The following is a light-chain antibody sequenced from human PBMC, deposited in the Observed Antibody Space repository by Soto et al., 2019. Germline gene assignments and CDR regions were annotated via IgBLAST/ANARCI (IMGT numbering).Light chain of an antibody. CDR1: SSDVGGYNY. CDR3: SSYTSSSTLV. J-gene: IGLJ2*01. Sequence: ALTQPASVSGSPGQSITISCTGTSSDVGGYNYVSWYQQHPGKAPKPMIYEVSNRPSGVSNRFSGSKSGNTASLTISGLQAEDEADYYCSSYTSSSTLVFGGGTKLTVL. CDR2: EVS. V-gene: IGLV2-14*01.